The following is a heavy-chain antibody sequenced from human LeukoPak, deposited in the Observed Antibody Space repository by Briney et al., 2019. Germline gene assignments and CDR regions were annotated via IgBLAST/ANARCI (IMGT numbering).Heavy chain of an antibody. CDR3: AKDRLVRGAYYFDY. J-gene: IGHJ4*02. Sequence: PGGSLRLSCPGSGFTFNSSAMTWVRQAPGKGLEWVSAISGSGGSTYYADSVKGRFTISRDNSKNTLYLQMNSLRAEDTAVYYCAKDRLVRGAYYFDYWGQGTLVTVSS. V-gene: IGHV3-23*01. CDR1: GFTFNSSA. D-gene: IGHD3-10*01. CDR2: ISGSGGST.